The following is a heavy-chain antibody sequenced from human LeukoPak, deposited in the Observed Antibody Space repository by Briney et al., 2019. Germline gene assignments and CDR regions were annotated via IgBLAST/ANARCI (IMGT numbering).Heavy chain of an antibody. J-gene: IGHJ4*02. D-gene: IGHD2-21*02. CDR3: VKDCRAESNCAADCLQS. CDR1: GFTGSAYA. V-gene: IGHV3-23*01. CDR2: IRVGGGGT. Sequence: PGGSLRRSCVASGFTGSAYAMTWVRQGPGKGLEWVSSIRVGGGGTYYADSVRGRFTISRDNSKNTLFLHMNSLRAEDTAVYYCVKDCRAESNCAADCLQSWGQGTLVTVSS.